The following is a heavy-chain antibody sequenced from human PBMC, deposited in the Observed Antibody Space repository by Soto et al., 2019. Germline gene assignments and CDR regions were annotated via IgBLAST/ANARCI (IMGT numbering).Heavy chain of an antibody. CDR3: ASGGGGVAARQNDAFDI. V-gene: IGHV1-69*13. J-gene: IGHJ3*02. D-gene: IGHD6-6*01. Sequence: ASVKVSCKASGGTFSSYAISWVRQAPGQGLEWMGGIIPIFGTANYAQKFQGRVTITADESTSTAYMELSSLRSEDTAVYYCASGGGGVAARQNDAFDIWGQGTMVTVSS. CDR1: GGTFSSYA. CDR2: IIPIFGTA.